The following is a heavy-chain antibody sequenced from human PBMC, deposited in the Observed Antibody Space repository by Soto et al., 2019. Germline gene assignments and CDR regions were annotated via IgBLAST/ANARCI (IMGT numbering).Heavy chain of an antibody. CDR3: ARDMLTTVTTSMDY. CDR2: IWYDGSNK. CDR1: GFTFSSYG. J-gene: IGHJ4*02. D-gene: IGHD4-17*01. V-gene: IGHV3-33*01. Sequence: GGSLRLSCAASGFTFSSYGMHWVRQAPGKGLEWVAVIWYDGSNKYYADSVKGRFTISRDNSKNTLYLQMNSLRAEDTAVHYCARDMLTTVTTSMDYWGQGTLVTVSS.